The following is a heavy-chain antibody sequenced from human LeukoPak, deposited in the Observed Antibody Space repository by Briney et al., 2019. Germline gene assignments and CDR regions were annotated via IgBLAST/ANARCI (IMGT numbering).Heavy chain of an antibody. CDR1: GFTVSRTY. CDR3: AKLIGGPLVYYYAMDV. D-gene: IGHD4-23*01. Sequence: GGSLRLSCAASGFTVSRTYMSWVRQAPRKGLQWVSVVYSGGFTDYADPVTGRFTIARGNSKSTLYLQMNSLKAEDTAVYYCAKLIGGPLVYYYAMDVWGQGATVTVSS. V-gene: IGHV3-53*01. J-gene: IGHJ6*02. CDR2: VYSGGFT.